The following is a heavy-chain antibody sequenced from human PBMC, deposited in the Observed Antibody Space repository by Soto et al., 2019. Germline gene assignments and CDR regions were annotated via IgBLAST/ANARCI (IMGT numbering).Heavy chain of an antibody. CDR2: VYHTGAT. CDR1: GVSISSPY. V-gene: IGHV4-59*11. CDR3: ARGGNRYSNVASGVGGFDY. D-gene: IGHD5-12*01. Sequence: KPSESLSVTGTVSGVSISSPYWSWIRQSPERGLEWIAYVYHTGATNYNPSLKSRVTISLDTSKGQFSLNLTSLTTADTAVYFCARGGNRYSNVASGVGGFDYWGQGSLVTVSS. J-gene: IGHJ4*02.